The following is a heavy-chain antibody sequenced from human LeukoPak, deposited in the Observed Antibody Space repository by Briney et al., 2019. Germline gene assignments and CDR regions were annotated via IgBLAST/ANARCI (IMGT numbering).Heavy chain of an antibody. J-gene: IGHJ4*02. CDR3: AKAMYPTSSVID. CDR1: GYNFKIYG. D-gene: IGHD2-8*01. Sequence: ASVKVSCKASGYNFKIYGITWVRQAPGQGFEWMGWMSASNGQTHYAQSLQGRLTMTTDTSANTGYMELRSLRSDDTATYYCAKAMYPTSSVIDWGQGTLVTVS. V-gene: IGHV1-18*01. CDR2: MSASNGQT.